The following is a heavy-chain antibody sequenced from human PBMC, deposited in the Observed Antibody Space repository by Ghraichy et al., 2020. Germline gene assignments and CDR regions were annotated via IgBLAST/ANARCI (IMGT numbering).Heavy chain of an antibody. V-gene: IGHV3-7*04. CDR3: ARGLSGSYLGSFDY. CDR1: GFTFSSYW. J-gene: IGHJ4*02. Sequence: GGSLRLSCAASGFTFSSYWMNWVRQAPGKGLEWVANIKQDRSEKYYVDSVKGRFTISRDNAKNSLYLQMNSLRAEDTAVYYCARGLSGSYLGSFDYWGQGTLVTVSS. CDR2: IKQDRSEK. D-gene: IGHD1-26*01.